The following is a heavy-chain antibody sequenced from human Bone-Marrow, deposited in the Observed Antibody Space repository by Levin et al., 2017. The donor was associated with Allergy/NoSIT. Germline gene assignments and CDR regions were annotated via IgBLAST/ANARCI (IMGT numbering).Heavy chain of an antibody. Sequence: GESLKISCAASGFTFSSYAMHWVRQAPGKGLEWVAVISYDGSNKYYADSVKGRFTISRDNSKNTLYLQMNSLRAEDTAVYYCARDPAYDGAFDIWGQGTMVTVSS. CDR3: ARDPAYDGAFDI. D-gene: IGHD1-1*01. CDR1: GFTFSSYA. J-gene: IGHJ3*02. CDR2: ISYDGSNK. V-gene: IGHV3-30*04.